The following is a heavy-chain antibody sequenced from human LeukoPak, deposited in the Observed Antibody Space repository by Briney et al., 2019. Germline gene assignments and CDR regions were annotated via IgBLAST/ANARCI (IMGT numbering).Heavy chain of an antibody. CDR1: GGSISSSSYY. CDR3: AGPIPNCSSTSCYQASPLS. J-gene: IGHJ5*02. V-gene: IGHV4-39*07. D-gene: IGHD2-2*01. Sequence: PSETLSLTCTVSGGSISSSSYYWGWIRQPPGRGLEWIGSIYYSGSTYYNPSLKSRVTISVDTSKNQFSLKLSSVTAADTAVYYCAGPIPNCSSTSCYQASPLSWGQGTLVTVSS. CDR2: IYYSGST.